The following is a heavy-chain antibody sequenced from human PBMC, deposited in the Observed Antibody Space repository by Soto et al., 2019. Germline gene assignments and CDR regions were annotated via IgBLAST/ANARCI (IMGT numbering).Heavy chain of an antibody. V-gene: IGHV1-3*01. CDR3: ARGGYCSSTSCPRWWFDP. J-gene: IGHJ5*02. CDR2: INAGNGNT. D-gene: IGHD2-2*01. Sequence: GASVKVSCKASGYTFTSYAMHWVRQAPGQRLEWMGWINAGNGNTKYSQKFQGRVTITRDTSASTAYMELSSLRSEDTAVYYCARGGYCSSTSCPRWWFDPWGQGTLVTV. CDR1: GYTFTSYA.